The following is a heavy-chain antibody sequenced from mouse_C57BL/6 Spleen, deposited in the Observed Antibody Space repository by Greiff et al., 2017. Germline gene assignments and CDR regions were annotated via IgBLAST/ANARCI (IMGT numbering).Heavy chain of an antibody. CDR2: IHPNSGST. CDR1: GYTFTSYW. Sequence: QVQLQQPGAELVKPGASVKLSCKASGYTFTSYWMHWVKQRPGQGLEWIGMIHPNSGSTNYNEKFKSKATLTVDKSSSTAYMQLSSLTSEDSAVYYCACQSPYDYGFDYWGQGTTLTVSS. V-gene: IGHV1-64*01. CDR3: ACQSPYDYGFDY. J-gene: IGHJ2*01. D-gene: IGHD2-4*01.